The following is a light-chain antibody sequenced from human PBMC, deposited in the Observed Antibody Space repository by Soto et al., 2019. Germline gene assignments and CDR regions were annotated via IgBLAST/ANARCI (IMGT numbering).Light chain of an antibody. CDR3: QQRSNWPPMYT. CDR1: QNVSSS. V-gene: IGKV3-11*01. J-gene: IGKJ2*01. CDR2: DAS. Sequence: EIVLTQSPATLSLSPGERATLSCRASQNVSSSLAWYQQRPGQAPRLLIYDASNRATGIPARFSGSGSGTDFTLTISSLEPEDFAVYYCQQRSNWPPMYTFGQGT.